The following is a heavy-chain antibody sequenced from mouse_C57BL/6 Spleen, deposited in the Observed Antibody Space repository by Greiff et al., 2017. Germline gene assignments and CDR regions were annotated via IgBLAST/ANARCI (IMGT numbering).Heavy chain of an antibody. D-gene: IGHD2-1*01. Sequence: VQLQESGPELVKPGASVKISCKASGYAFSSSWMNWVKQRPGKGLEWIGRIYPGDGDTNYNGKFKGKATLTADKSSSTAYMQLSSLTSEDSAVYVCARGDYGNYAWFAYWGQGTLVTVSA. CDR2: IYPGDGDT. CDR1: GYAFSSSW. V-gene: IGHV1-82*01. J-gene: IGHJ3*01. CDR3: ARGDYGNYAWFAY.